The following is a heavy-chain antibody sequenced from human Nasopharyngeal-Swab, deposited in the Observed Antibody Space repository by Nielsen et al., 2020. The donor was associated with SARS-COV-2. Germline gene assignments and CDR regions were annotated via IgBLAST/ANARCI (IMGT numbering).Heavy chain of an antibody. D-gene: IGHD2-2*01. CDR1: RFTFSSYG. CDR2: IWYDGSNK. V-gene: IGHV3-33*01. J-gene: IGHJ6*02. Sequence: GESLKISCAASRFTFSSYGMHWVRRAPGKGLEWVAVIWYDGSNKYYADSVKGRFTISRDNSKNTLYLQMNSLRAEDTAVYYCARDRYCSSTSCYELNYYYGMDVWGQGTTVTVSS. CDR3: ARDRYCSSTSCYELNYYYGMDV.